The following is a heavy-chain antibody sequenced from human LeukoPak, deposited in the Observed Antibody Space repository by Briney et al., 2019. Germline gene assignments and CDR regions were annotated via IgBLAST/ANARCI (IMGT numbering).Heavy chain of an antibody. V-gene: IGHV3-23*01. CDR3: AKDDYYDSSGYLTQ. J-gene: IGHJ4*02. CDR2: ISGSGGST. CDR1: GFTFSSYA. D-gene: IGHD3-22*01. Sequence: PGGSLRLSCAASGFTFSSYAMSWVRQPPGKGLEWVSAISGSGGSTYYANSVKGRFTISRDNSKNTLYLQMNSLRAEDTAVYYCAKDDYYDSSGYLTQWGQGTLVTVSS.